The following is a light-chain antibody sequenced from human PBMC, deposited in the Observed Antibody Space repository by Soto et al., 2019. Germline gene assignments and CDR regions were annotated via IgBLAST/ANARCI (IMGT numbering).Light chain of an antibody. CDR1: QTISSW. CDR2: KAS. CDR3: QHYNSYSPVT. Sequence: DIQMTQSPSTLSGSVGDRFTITCRASQTISSWLAWYQQKPGKAPKLLIYKASTLKSGVPSRFSGSGSGTEFTLTISSLQPDDFATYYCQHYNSYSPVTFGQGTKVDIK. J-gene: IGKJ1*01. V-gene: IGKV1-5*03.